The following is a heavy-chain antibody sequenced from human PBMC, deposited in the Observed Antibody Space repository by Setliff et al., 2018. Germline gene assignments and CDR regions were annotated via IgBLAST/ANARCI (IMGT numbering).Heavy chain of an antibody. CDR2: IMDGRDT. CDR3: ARPPRGGRWYFDL. CDR1: GESSSGYY. Sequence: PSETLSLTCAIYGESSSGYYWSWIRQSPGKTLEWIGEIMDGRDTVYNPSLKSRVTISVDTSKNQFSLKLSSVTAADTAVYYCARPPRGGRWYFDLWGRGTLVTVSS. D-gene: IGHD3-16*01. J-gene: IGHJ2*01. V-gene: IGHV4-34*12.